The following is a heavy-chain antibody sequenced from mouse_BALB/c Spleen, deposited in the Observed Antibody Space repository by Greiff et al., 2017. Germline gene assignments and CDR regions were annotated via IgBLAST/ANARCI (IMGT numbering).Heavy chain of an antibody. CDR1: GYTFTSYN. Sequence: QVQLQQPGAELVKPGASVKMSCKASGYTFTSYNMHWVKQTHGQGLEWIGAIYPGNGDTSYNQKFKGKATLTADKSSSTAYMQLSSLTSEDSAVYYCAPNGDGGGFDYWGQGTTLTVSS. J-gene: IGHJ2*01. CDR3: APNGDGGGFDY. D-gene: IGHD4-1*01. CDR2: IYPGNGDT. V-gene: IGHV1-12*01.